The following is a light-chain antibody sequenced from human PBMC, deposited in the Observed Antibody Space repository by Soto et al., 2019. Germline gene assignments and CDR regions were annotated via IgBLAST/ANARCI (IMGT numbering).Light chain of an antibody. CDR1: QSVSSSY. CDR2: GAS. Sequence: EIVLTQSPGTLSLSPGERATLSCRASQSVSSSYLAWYQQKPGQAPRLLIYGASSRATGIPDRFSGSGSGTDFTLTISRLEPEDFAVDYCQQYGSSLPFGPGTKVDIK. J-gene: IGKJ3*01. V-gene: IGKV3-20*01. CDR3: QQYGSSLP.